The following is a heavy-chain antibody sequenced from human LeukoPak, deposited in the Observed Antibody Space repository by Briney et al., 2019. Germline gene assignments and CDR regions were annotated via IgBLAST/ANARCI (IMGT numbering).Heavy chain of an antibody. V-gene: IGHV1-18*01. CDR1: GYTFTSYG. Sequence: ASVKVSCKASGYTFTSYGISWVRQAPGQGLEWMGWISAYNGNTNYAQKLQGRVTMTTDTSTSTAYMELRSLRSDDTAVYYCARIYDSSGNYYGMDVWGQGTTVTVSS. CDR3: ARIYDSSGNYYGMDV. CDR2: ISAYNGNT. J-gene: IGHJ6*02. D-gene: IGHD3-22*01.